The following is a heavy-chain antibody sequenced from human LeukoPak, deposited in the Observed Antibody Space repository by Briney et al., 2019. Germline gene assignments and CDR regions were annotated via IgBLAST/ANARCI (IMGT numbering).Heavy chain of an antibody. Sequence: GASVTVSCKASGYTFTSYYMHWERQAPAPGLEWMGIINPSGGSMSYAKKFQGRVTMTRDTSKSIVYMELSSLRSEYTAVYYCARNRNTIFGVLIYWFDPWGQGTLVTVSS. V-gene: IGHV1-46*01. D-gene: IGHD3-3*01. J-gene: IGHJ5*02. CDR2: INPSGGSM. CDR3: ARNRNTIFGVLIYWFDP. CDR1: GYTFTSYY.